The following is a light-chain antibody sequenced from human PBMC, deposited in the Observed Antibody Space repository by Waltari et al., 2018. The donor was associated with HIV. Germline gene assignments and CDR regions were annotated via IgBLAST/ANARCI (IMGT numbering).Light chain of an antibody. Sequence: QSELTQSPSASGTPGQRITISCPGSSSDVGSYSYVSWYQQHPGKAPKLMIYEVSIRPAGVSSRFAGSKSGNTASLTISGLQPEDEADYYCNSYTSISTWVFGGGTKLTVL. V-gene: IGLV2-14*01. CDR3: NSYTSISTWV. CDR2: EVS. CDR1: SSDVGSYSY. J-gene: IGLJ3*02.